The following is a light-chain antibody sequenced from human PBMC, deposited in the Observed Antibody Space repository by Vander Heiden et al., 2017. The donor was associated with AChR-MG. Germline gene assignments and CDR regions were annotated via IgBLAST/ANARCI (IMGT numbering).Light chain of an antibody. CDR3: QQYDSWQT. Sequence: IVMTQSPVTLSASTGETATRSCRASQSVNRNLAWYQQKPGQTPRLLIYESSARATGIPARFSGSGSGTEFSLTISSLQSEDFAVYYCQQYDSWQTFGQGTKVE. CDR2: ESS. CDR1: QSVNRN. V-gene: IGKV3-15*01. J-gene: IGKJ1*01.